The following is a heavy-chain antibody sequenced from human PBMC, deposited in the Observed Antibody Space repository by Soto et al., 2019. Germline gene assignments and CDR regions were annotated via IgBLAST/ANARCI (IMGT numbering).Heavy chain of an antibody. V-gene: IGHV3-23*01. CDR2: ISGNSVTI. Sequence: PGGSLRLSCAASGFTFSSYSMSWVRQAPGKGLEWVSIISGNSVTIGYADSAKGRFTISRDNSKNMLYLQMGSLRAEDTAVYYCAKGIGNPSYFDYWGQGSLVTVSS. CDR1: GFTFSSYS. J-gene: IGHJ4*02. CDR3: AKGIGNPSYFDY. D-gene: IGHD1-1*01.